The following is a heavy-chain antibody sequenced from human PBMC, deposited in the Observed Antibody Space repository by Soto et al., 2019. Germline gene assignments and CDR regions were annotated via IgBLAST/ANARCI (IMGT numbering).Heavy chain of an antibody. CDR3: VRDRDWAFDI. CDR2: AGTSRKYI. Sequence: PGGSLRLSCAASGYALLDYSMNWVRQAPGKGLEWVSYAGTSRKYIFYADSVRGRFTISRDDARNSVYLQLNSLRDEDTAVYYCVRDRDWAFDIWGQGTMVTVSS. J-gene: IGHJ3*02. CDR1: GYALLDYS. D-gene: IGHD3-9*01. V-gene: IGHV3-21*06.